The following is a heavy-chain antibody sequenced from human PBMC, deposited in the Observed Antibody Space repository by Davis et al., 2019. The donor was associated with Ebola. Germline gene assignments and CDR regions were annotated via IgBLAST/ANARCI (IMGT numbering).Heavy chain of an antibody. CDR3: ARRKRMYDDYYYYYGMDV. CDR2: IKQDGSEK. CDR1: GFTFSSYW. J-gene: IGHJ6*02. V-gene: IGHV3-7*03. D-gene: IGHD2-8*01. Sequence: GESLKISCAASGFTFSSYWMSWVRQAPGKGLEWVANIKQDGSEKYYVDSVKGRFTISRDNAKNSLYLQMNSLRSEDTAVYYCARRKRMYDDYYYYYGMDVWGQGTTVTVSS.